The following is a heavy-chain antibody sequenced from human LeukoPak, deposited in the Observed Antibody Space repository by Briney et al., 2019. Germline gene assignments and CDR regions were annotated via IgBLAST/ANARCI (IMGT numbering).Heavy chain of an antibody. CDR1: GFTFDDYA. V-gene: IGHV3-43*02. CDR3: AKDNMDILTGYYPTFDY. CDR2: ISGDGGST. Sequence: GGSLRLSRAASGFTFDDYAMHWVRQAPGKGLEWVSLISGDGGSTYYADSVKGRFTISRDNSKNSLYLQMNSLRTEDTALYYCAKDNMDILTGYYPTFDYWGQGTLVTVSS. J-gene: IGHJ4*02. D-gene: IGHD3-9*01.